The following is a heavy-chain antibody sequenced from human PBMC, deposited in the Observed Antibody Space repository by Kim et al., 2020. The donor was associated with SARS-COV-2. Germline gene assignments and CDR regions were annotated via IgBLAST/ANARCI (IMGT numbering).Heavy chain of an antibody. CDR2: K. V-gene: IGHV3-30*02. Sequence: KYYADTVKGRFTISRNNSKNTLYLQMNSLRAEDTAVYYCAKFRSRSDFDFWGQGTLVTVSS. D-gene: IGHD6-6*01. CDR3: AKFRSRSDFDF. J-gene: IGHJ4*02.